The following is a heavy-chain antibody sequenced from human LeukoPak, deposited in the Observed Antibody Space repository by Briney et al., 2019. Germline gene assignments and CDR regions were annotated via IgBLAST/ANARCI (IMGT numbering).Heavy chain of an antibody. CDR3: ARVAAEVVGVPGAIGFGWLRRDYYYMDV. CDR1: GYTFTSYY. Sequence: GASVKVSCKASGYTFTSYYIHWVRQAPGEGLEWMGIINPSGGSTSYAQKFQGRVTMTRGMSTSTVYMELSSLRSEDTAVYYCARVAAEVVGVPGAIGFGWLRRDYYYMDVWGKGTTVTVSS. V-gene: IGHV1-46*01. D-gene: IGHD2-2*02. J-gene: IGHJ6*03. CDR2: INPSGGST.